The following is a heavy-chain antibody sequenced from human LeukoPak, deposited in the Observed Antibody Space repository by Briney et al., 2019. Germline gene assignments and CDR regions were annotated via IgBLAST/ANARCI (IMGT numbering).Heavy chain of an antibody. Sequence: ASVKVSCKASGYTFTGYYIHWVRQAPGQGLEWMGWINPSSGATKYAQKFQGRFTMTSDTSISTAYMELISLTADDTAVFYCARDMARDNSCWYPYLDYWGQGTLVTVSS. CDR3: ARDMARDNSCWYPYLDY. CDR1: GYTFTGYY. D-gene: IGHD6-19*01. J-gene: IGHJ4*02. V-gene: IGHV1-2*02. CDR2: INPSSGAT.